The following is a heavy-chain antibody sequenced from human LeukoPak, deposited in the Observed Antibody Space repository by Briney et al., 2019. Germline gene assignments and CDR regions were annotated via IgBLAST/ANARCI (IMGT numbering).Heavy chain of an antibody. Sequence: GGSLRLSCAASGFTFSSYAMHWVRQAPGKGLEWVAVISYDGNNKYYADSVKGRFTITRDNSKNTLYLQMNSLRAEDTAVYSCARGPLGYCSGSTCSNFDYWGQGTLVTVSS. J-gene: IGHJ4*02. V-gene: IGHV3-30-3*01. D-gene: IGHD2-15*01. CDR1: GFTFSSYA. CDR2: ISYDGNNK. CDR3: ARGPLGYCSGSTCSNFDY.